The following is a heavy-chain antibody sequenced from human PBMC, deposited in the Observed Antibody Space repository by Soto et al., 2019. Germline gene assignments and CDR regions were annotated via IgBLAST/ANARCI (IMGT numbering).Heavy chain of an antibody. J-gene: IGHJ5*02. CDR2: INPNGGVT. D-gene: IGHD6-13*01. CDR1: GYAFIDHY. Sequence: GASVKVSCKASGYAFIDHYIHWLRQAPGQGLQWVGWINPNGGVTKVSQKFQGRVTMTGDTSINTAYMELSSLRSEDTAVYYCARARPQSSWQRNWFDPWGQGTLVTVSS. CDR3: ARARPQSSWQRNWFDP. V-gene: IGHV1-2*02.